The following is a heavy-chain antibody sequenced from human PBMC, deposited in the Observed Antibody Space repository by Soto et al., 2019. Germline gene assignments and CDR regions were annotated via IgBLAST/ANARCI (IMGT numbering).Heavy chain of an antibody. V-gene: IGHV5-10-1*01. CDR2: IDPSDSWT. Sequence: PGECLKSSDTAGVYRLTSYWIRWDLQLPEKGREWMGRIDPSDSWTNYSPSFRCHVTISVDNSIITSYLQWNSLTSSDTATYYCARQMGRIAGEVDVWGPGTRVTVSS. J-gene: IGHJ6*02. D-gene: IGHD6-13*01. CDR1: VYRLTSYW. CDR3: ARQMGRIAGEVDV.